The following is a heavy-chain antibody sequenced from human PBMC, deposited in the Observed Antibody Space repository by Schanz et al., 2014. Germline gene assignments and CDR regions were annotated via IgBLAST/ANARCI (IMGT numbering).Heavy chain of an antibody. J-gene: IGHJ4*02. CDR2: IVGGGGRT. V-gene: IGHV3-23*01. CDR1: GFTFTTYA. Sequence: DVQLLESGGGLVQPGESLRLSCAASGFTFTTYAMTWVRQAPGKGLEWVSSIVGGGGRTYYADSVKGRFTISRDNSKNTVYLQMNSLRGEDTAVYYCAREDCSATSCYFRYWGQGTLVTVSS. D-gene: IGHD2-21*01. CDR3: AREDCSATSCYFRY.